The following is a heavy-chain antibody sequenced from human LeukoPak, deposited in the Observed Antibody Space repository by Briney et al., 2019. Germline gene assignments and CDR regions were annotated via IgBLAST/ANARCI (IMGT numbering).Heavy chain of an antibody. Sequence: SETLSLTCAVSGGSISSSNWWSWVRQPPGKGLEWIGEIYHSGSTNYNPSLKSRVTISVDKSKNQFSLKLSSVTAADTAVYYCARYSSSNGRYYFDCWGQGTLVTVSS. J-gene: IGHJ4*02. CDR1: GGSISSSNW. V-gene: IGHV4-4*02. CDR3: ARYSSSNGRYYFDC. D-gene: IGHD6-6*01. CDR2: IYHSGST.